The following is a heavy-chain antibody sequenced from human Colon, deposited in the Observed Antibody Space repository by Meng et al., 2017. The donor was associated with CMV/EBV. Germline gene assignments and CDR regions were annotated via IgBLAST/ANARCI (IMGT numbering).Heavy chain of an antibody. CDR1: GFTVSNNY. Sequence: SLMISCAASGFTVSNNYMTWVRQAPRKGLEWVAVLFGGGTTYHEDSVKGRFSISRDDSKNTVYLQMNSLRPDDTAIYYCAKDQDVIPSTRAFDIWGRGTKVTVSS. CDR2: LFGGGTT. D-gene: IGHD2-2*01. CDR3: AKDQDVIPSTRAFDI. V-gene: IGHV3-66*02. J-gene: IGHJ3*02.